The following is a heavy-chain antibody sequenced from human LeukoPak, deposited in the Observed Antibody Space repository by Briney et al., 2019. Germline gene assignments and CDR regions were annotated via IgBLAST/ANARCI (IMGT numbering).Heavy chain of an antibody. V-gene: IGHV3-30*02. Sequence: GGSLRLSCAASGFTFSSYGMHWVRQAPGKGLEWVAFIRYDGSNKYYADSVKGRFTISRDNSKNTLYLQMNSLRAEDTAVYYCAKGRSYYYDSSGYFNYWGQGTLVTVSS. CDR2: IRYDGSNK. CDR1: GFTFSSYG. J-gene: IGHJ4*02. CDR3: AKGRSYYYDSSGYFNY. D-gene: IGHD3-22*01.